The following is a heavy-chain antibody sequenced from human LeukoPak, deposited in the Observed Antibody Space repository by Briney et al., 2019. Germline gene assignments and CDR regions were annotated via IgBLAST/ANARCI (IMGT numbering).Heavy chain of an antibody. CDR3: ARDSAAGTPFDY. J-gene: IGHJ4*02. D-gene: IGHD6-13*01. CDR2: IYSSGST. Sequence: TETLSLTCTVSGGSISSYYWSWIRQPPGKGLEWIGYIYSSGSTNYNPSLKSRVTISVDTSKNQFSLKLSSVTAADTAVYYCARDSAAGTPFDYWGQGTLVTVSS. CDR1: GGSISSYY. V-gene: IGHV4-59*01.